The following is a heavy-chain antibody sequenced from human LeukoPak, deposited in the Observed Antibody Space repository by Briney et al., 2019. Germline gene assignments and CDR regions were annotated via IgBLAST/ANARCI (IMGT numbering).Heavy chain of an antibody. V-gene: IGHV1-46*01. CDR3: AREAYYDILTGYYKHDAFDI. J-gene: IGHJ3*02. CDR2: INPSGGST. CDR1: GYTSTSYY. Sequence: ASVKVSCKASGYTSTSYYMHWVRQAPGQGLEWMGIINPSGGSTSYAQKFQGRVTMTRDTSTSTVYMELSSLRSEDTAVYYCAREAYYDILTGYYKHDAFDIWGQGTMVTVSS. D-gene: IGHD3-9*01.